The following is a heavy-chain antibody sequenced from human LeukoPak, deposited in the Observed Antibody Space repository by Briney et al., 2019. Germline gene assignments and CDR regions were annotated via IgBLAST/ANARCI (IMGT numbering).Heavy chain of an antibody. V-gene: IGHV1-18*01. J-gene: IGHJ4*02. Sequence: ASVKVSCKASGYTFTSYGISWVRQAPGQGLEWMGLISAYNGNTNYAQKLQGRVTMTPDTSTSTAYMELRSLRSDDTAVYYCARYPDNYYGSGSSPTSFDYWGQGTLVTVSS. CDR2: ISAYNGNT. CDR3: ARYPDNYYGSGSSPTSFDY. CDR1: GYTFTSYG. D-gene: IGHD3-10*01.